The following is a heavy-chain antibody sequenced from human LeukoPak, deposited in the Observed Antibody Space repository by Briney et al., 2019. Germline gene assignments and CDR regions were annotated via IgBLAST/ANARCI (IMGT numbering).Heavy chain of an antibody. J-gene: IGHJ4*02. CDR1: GFSLSRKP. CDR3: DSAGYFLTGGKFRYCYGSFDY. D-gene: IGHD5-18*01. V-gene: IGHV3-30-3*01. Sequence: GGSLRLTCAASGFSLSRKPLYFIVQAPGKGLELVAVISDDGTKEYYADSVKGRFTISRDNSRNTVYTSKSTLFLQMDSPRPEDSAGYFLTGGKFRYCYGSFDYWGQGILVTVSS. CDR2: ISDDGTKE.